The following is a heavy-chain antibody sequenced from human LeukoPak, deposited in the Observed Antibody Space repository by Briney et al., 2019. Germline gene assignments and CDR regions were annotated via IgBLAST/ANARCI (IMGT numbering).Heavy chain of an antibody. V-gene: IGHV4-30-4*01. CDR3: ARDQAAGYGDYGIDY. D-gene: IGHD4-17*01. Sequence: SETLSLTCTVSGGSISSGDYYWSWIRQPPGKGLEWIGYIYYSGSTYYNPSLKSRVTISVDTSKNQFSLKLSSVTAADMAVYYCARDQAAGYGDYGIDYWGQGTLVTVSS. J-gene: IGHJ4*02. CDR1: GGSISSGDYY. CDR2: IYYSGST.